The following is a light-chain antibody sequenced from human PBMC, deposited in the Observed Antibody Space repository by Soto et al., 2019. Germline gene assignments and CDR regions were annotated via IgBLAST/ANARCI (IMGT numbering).Light chain of an antibody. J-gene: IGKJ4*01. CDR2: KAS. CDR3: QQLERYPST. V-gene: IGKV1-5*03. Sequence: DIQLTQSPSTLSASAGDRVTITCRASQSINGWLAWYQQKPGQAPNLLIYKASTLESGVPSRFSGSGSGTDFTLTISSLQPEDFATYYCQQLERYPSTFGGGTKVDIK. CDR1: QSINGW.